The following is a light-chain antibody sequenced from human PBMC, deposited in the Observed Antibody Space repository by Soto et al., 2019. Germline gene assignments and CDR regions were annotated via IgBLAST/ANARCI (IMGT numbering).Light chain of an antibody. J-gene: IGKJ1*01. V-gene: IGKV1-5*01. CDR3: QQRNNWPIT. CDR1: QTISSW. Sequence: DIQMTQSPSTLSGSVVDRVTITCRASQTISSWLAWYQQKPGKAPKLLIYDASSLESGVPSRFSGSGSGTDFTLTISSLEPEDFALYYCQQRNNWPITFGQGTKVDIK. CDR2: DAS.